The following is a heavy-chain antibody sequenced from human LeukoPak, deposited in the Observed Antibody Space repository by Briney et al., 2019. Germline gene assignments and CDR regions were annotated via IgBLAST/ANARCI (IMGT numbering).Heavy chain of an antibody. CDR3: ARVCTRSSEIAAALDY. CDR1: GGTFSSYA. CDR2: IIPIFGTA. J-gene: IGHJ4*02. V-gene: IGHV1-69*05. D-gene: IGHD6-13*01. Sequence: ASVKVSCKASGGTFSSYAISWVRQAPGQGLEWMGGIIPIFGTANYAQKFQGRVTITTDESTSTAYMELSSLRSEDTAVYYCARVCTRSSEIAAALDYWGQGTLVTVSS.